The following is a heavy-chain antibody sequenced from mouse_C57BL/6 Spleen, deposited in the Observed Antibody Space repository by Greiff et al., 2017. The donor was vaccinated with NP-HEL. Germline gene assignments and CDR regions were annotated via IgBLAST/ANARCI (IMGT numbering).Heavy chain of an antibody. Sequence: EVKLVESGGGLVKPGGSLKLSCAASGFTFSSYAMSWVRQTPEKRLEWVATLSDGGSYTYYPDNVKGRFTLSRDNAKNNTYLQLSHLKTADTAMFCGAGAGYYYGSSPFADWGQGTLVTVSS. D-gene: IGHD1-1*01. CDR3: AGAGYYYGSSPFAD. CDR1: GFTFSSYA. V-gene: IGHV5-4*03. J-gene: IGHJ3*01. CDR2: LSDGGSYT.